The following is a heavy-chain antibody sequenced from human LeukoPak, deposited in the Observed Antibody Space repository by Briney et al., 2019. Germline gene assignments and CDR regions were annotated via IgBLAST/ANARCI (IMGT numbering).Heavy chain of an antibody. CDR2: ISGSGGST. Sequence: GGSLRLSCAASGFTFSSYAMSWVRQAPGKGLEWVSAISGSGGSTYYADSVKGRFTISRDNSKNTLYLQMNSLRAEDTAVYYCTRLQYCSGGSCYSDYWGQGTLVTVSS. CDR3: TRLQYCSGGSCYSDY. V-gene: IGHV3-23*01. J-gene: IGHJ4*02. CDR1: GFTFSSYA. D-gene: IGHD2-15*01.